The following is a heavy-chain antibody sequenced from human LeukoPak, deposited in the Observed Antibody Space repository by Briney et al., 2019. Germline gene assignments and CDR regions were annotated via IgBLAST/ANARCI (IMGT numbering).Heavy chain of an antibody. CDR1: GFPFSSYW. J-gene: IGHJ4*02. D-gene: IGHD5-24*01. CDR3: ARGQMAGY. V-gene: IGHV3-7*05. Sequence: GGSLRLSCAASGFPFSSYWMSWVRQAPGKGLESVANIKPDGSEKSYVDSVKGRFTISRDNAKNSLYLQMNSLRAEDTAVYYCARGQMAGYWGQGTLVTVSS. CDR2: IKPDGSEK.